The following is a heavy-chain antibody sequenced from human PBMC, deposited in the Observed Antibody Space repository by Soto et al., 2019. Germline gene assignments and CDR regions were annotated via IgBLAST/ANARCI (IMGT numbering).Heavy chain of an antibody. J-gene: IGHJ4*02. CDR3: ANALPGYRSGWSPDY. V-gene: IGHV3-30*18. CDR2: ISYDGSNK. CDR1: GFTFSSYG. D-gene: IGHD6-19*01. Sequence: GGSLRLSCAASGFTFSSYGMHWVRQAPGKGLEWVAVISYDGSNKYYADSVKGRFTISRDNSKNTLYLQMNSLRAEDTAVYYCANALPGYRSGWSPDYWGQGTLVTVSS.